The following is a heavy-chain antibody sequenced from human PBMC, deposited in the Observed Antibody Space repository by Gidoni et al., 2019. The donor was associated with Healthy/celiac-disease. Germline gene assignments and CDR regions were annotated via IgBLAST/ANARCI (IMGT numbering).Heavy chain of an antibody. V-gene: IGHV3-23*01. J-gene: IGHJ2*01. CDR2: ISGSGGST. CDR3: AKFYDSSGYYYPNWYFDL. Sequence: EVQLLESGGGLVQPGGSLRLSCAASGFTFSSYAMSWVRQAPGKGLEWVSAISGSGGSTYYADSVKGRFTISRDNSKNTLYLQMNSLRAEDTAVYYCAKFYDSSGYYYPNWYFDLWGRGTLVTVSS. CDR1: GFTFSSYA. D-gene: IGHD3-22*01.